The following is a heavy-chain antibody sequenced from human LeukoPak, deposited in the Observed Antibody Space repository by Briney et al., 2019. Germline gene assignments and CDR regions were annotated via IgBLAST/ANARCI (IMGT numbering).Heavy chain of an antibody. D-gene: IGHD6-6*01. V-gene: IGHV3-23*01. CDR3: AKRVPYSSSSVYFDS. J-gene: IGHJ4*02. CDR1: GFTFSTYG. CDR2: ISDSGSDT. Sequence: PGESLRLSCAASGFTFSTYGLSWVRQTPGKGLEWVSAISDSGSDTYYTDSVKGRFTISRDNSRNTLYLQMNSLRAEDTAVYYCAKRVPYSSSSVYFDSWGQGTLVTVSS.